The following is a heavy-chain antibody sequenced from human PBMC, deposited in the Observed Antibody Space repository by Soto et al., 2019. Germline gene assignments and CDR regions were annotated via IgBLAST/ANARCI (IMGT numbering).Heavy chain of an antibody. CDR2: IWYDGSNK. D-gene: IGHD3-3*01. J-gene: IGHJ4*02. V-gene: IGHV3-33*01. Sequence: GGSLRLSCAASGFTFSSYGMHWVRQAPGKGLEWVAVIWYDGSNKYYADSVKGRFTISRDNSKNTLYLQMNSLRAEDTAVYYCARDERYDFWSGYRGYYFDYWGQGTLVTVSS. CDR1: GFTFSSYG. CDR3: ARDERYDFWSGYRGYYFDY.